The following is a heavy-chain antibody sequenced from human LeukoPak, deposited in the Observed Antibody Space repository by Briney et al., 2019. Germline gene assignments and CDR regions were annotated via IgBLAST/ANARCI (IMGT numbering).Heavy chain of an antibody. J-gene: IGHJ3*02. CDR2: ISGSGDST. Sequence: GGSLRLSCAASGFTFSSYAMSWVRQAPGKGLEWVSAISGSGDSTYYADSVKGRFTISRDNAKNSLYLQMNSLRAEDTAVYYCARTMTTVVTHDAFDIWGQGTMVTVSS. V-gene: IGHV3-23*01. CDR3: ARTMTTVVTHDAFDI. CDR1: GFTFSSYA. D-gene: IGHD4-23*01.